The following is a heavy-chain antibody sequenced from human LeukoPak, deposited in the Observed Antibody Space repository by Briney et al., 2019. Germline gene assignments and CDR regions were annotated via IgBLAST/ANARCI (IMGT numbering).Heavy chain of an antibody. D-gene: IGHD5-24*01. Sequence: SVKVSCKSSGGTFSSYAISWVRQAPGQGLEWMGRIIPILGIANYAQKFQGRVTITADKSTSTAYMELSSLRSEDTAVYYCASLVEMATISYYYYGMDVWGQGTTVTVSS. CDR3: ASLVEMATISYYYYGMDV. CDR1: GGTFSSYA. CDR2: IIPILGIA. J-gene: IGHJ6*02. V-gene: IGHV1-69*04.